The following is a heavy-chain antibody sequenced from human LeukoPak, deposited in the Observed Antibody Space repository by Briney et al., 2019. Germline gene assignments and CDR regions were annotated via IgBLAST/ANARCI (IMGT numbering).Heavy chain of an antibody. CDR1: GFTFSSYA. Sequence: GGSLRLSCAASGFTFSSYAMHWVRQAPGKGLEYVSAISSNGGSTYCANSVKGRFTISRDNSKNTLYLQMGSLRAEDMAVYYCARDFEYSSGWYGLDYWGQGTLVTVSS. CDR3: ARDFEYSSGWYGLDY. D-gene: IGHD6-19*01. J-gene: IGHJ4*02. V-gene: IGHV3-64*01. CDR2: ISSNGGST.